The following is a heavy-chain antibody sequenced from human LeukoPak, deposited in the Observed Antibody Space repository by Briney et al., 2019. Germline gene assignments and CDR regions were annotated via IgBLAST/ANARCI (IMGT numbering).Heavy chain of an antibody. J-gene: IGHJ4*02. Sequence: GGSLRLSCTASGFPFSDFYMAWFRQPPGKGLECISYISSGGTSISYADSVTGRFTISRDNAKNSLYLQMNSLRAEDTAVYYCARYPTPTSGNSYWGQGTLVTVSS. D-gene: IGHD3-10*01. CDR1: GFPFSDFY. CDR2: ISSGGTSI. CDR3: ARYPTPTSGNSY. V-gene: IGHV3-11*04.